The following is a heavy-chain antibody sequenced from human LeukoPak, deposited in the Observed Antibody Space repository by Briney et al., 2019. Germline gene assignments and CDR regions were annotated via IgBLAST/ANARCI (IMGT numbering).Heavy chain of an antibody. CDR1: GFTFSSYW. CDR2: INKDGSEK. J-gene: IGHJ4*02. D-gene: IGHD2-15*01. Sequence: GGSLRLSCAASGFTFSSYWMSWVRQAPGKGLEWVANINKDGSEKYYVDSVKGRFPISRDHARNSLYLQMNSLRAEDTAVYYCARRYCSGGSCYSVDYWGQGTLVTVSS. CDR3: ARRYCSGGSCYSVDY. V-gene: IGHV3-7*01.